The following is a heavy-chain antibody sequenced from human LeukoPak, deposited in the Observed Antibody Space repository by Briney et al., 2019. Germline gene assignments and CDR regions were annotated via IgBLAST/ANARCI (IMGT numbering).Heavy chain of an antibody. D-gene: IGHD3-22*01. Sequence: GGSLRLSCAASGFTVSSNYMSWVRQAPGKGLEWVSVIYSGGSTYYADSVKGRFTISRDNSKNTLYLQMNSPRAEDTAVYYCARGYGYYDSSGYQYTAPFDYWGQGTLVTVSS. J-gene: IGHJ4*02. CDR1: GFTVSSNY. V-gene: IGHV3-53*01. CDR3: ARGYGYYDSSGYQYTAPFDY. CDR2: IYSGGST.